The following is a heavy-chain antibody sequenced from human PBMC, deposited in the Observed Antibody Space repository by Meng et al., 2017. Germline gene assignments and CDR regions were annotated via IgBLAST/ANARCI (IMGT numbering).Heavy chain of an antibody. D-gene: IGHD7-27*01. Sequence: QGQLDAAGPGLVKPSRTPSLTCAGSGGSISSSNWWSWVRQPPGKGLEWIGEIYHSGSTNYNPSLKSRVTISVDKSKNQFSLKLSSVTAADTAVYYCARIGDWGSTRYFDYWGQGTLVPVSS. V-gene: IGHV4-4*02. CDR3: ARIGDWGSTRYFDY. J-gene: IGHJ4*02. CDR1: GGSISSSNW. CDR2: IYHSGST.